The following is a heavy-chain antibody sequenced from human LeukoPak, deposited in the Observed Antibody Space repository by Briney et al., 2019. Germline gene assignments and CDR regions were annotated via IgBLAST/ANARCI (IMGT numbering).Heavy chain of an antibody. D-gene: IGHD3-22*01. CDR1: GFTVSGNN. CDR2: IYSDDTT. Sequence: GGSLRLSCAVSGFTVSGNNMSWIRRAPRKGLEWVSLIYSDDTTLYANSVKGRFTISRDMSKNTLYLQMSTLRAEDTAVYYCARRAGDYSHPYDYWGQGVLVTVSS. CDR3: ARRAGDYSHPYDY. V-gene: IGHV3-53*01. J-gene: IGHJ4*02.